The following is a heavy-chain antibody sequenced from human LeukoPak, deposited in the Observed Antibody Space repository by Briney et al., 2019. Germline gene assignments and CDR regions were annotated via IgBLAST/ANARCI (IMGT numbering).Heavy chain of an antibody. Sequence: GGSLRLSCAASGFTFSSYAMNWVRQAPGKGLEWVSALSGSGGSTYYADSVKGRFTISRDNSENTLYLQMNSLRAEDTAVYYCAKDLSWERHCSGAFNIWGQGTMVTVSS. CDR2: LSGSGGST. D-gene: IGHD3-10*02. CDR3: AKDLSWERHCSGAFNI. CDR1: GFTFSSYA. J-gene: IGHJ3*02. V-gene: IGHV3-23*01.